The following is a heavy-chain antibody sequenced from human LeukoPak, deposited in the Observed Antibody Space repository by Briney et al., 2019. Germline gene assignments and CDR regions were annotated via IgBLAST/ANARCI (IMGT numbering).Heavy chain of an antibody. CDR3: ARDKEGGYMFDY. D-gene: IGHD5-12*01. V-gene: IGHV3-33*01. Sequence: GGSLRLSCAASGFTFSSYGMHWVRQAPGKGLEWVAVIWYDGSNKYYADSVKGRFSISRNNSKNTLYLQMNSLRAEDTAVYYCARDKEGGYMFDYWGQGTLVTVSS. CDR2: IWYDGSNK. J-gene: IGHJ4*02. CDR1: GFTFSSYG.